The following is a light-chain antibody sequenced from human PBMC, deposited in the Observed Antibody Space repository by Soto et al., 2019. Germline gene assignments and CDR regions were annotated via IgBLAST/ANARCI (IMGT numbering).Light chain of an antibody. J-gene: IGLJ2*01. CDR1: SSDVGDYNY. CDR2: DVN. CDR3: SSYTNSGTLVI. V-gene: IGLV2-14*03. Sequence: QSVLTQPASVSGSPGQSITISCTGTSSDVGDYNYVSWYQHNPGKAPKLMIYDVNNRPSGLSNRFSGSKSGNTASLTISGLQAEDEADYYCSSYTNSGTLVIFGGGTKLTVL.